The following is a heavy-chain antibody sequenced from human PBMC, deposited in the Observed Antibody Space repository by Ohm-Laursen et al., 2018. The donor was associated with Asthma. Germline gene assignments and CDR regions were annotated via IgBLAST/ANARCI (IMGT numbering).Heavy chain of an antibody. CDR2: INHSGST. J-gene: IGHJ4*02. CDR1: GGSFSGYY. CDR3: ARGRGGGNVAYYFDY. D-gene: IGHD4-23*01. V-gene: IGHV4-34*01. Sequence: GTLSLTCAVYGGSFSGYYWSWIRQPPGKGLEWIGEINHSGSTNYNPPIKSRVTISVDTSKNQFSLKMSSVTAADTAVYYCARGRGGGNVAYYFDYWGQGTLVTVSS.